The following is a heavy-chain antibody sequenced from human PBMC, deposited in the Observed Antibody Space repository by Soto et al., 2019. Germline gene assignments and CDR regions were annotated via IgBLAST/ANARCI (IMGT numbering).Heavy chain of an antibody. D-gene: IGHD2-21*02. CDR1: GGSISSGGYY. CDR3: ARESAYCGGDCYEGNWFGP. Sequence: SETLSLTCTVSGGSISSGGYYWSWIRQHPGKGLEWIGYIYYSGSTYYNPSLKSRVTISVDTSKNQFSLKLSSVTAADTAVYYCARESAYCGGDCYEGNWFGPWGQGTLVTVSS. CDR2: IYYSGST. J-gene: IGHJ5*02. V-gene: IGHV4-31*03.